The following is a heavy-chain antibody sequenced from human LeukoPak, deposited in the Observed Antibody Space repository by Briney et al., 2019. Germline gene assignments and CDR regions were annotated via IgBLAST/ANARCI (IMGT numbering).Heavy chain of an antibody. V-gene: IGHV4/OR15-8*01. CDR3: AAAPILRGEGGEHYKYGMDV. Sequence: SETLSLTCGVSVGSINSGNWWPWVRQSPGKGLEWIGEIHHNGTRNYNPSLKSRVPISADTFKNHFSLIVTSLTAADTAVYYCAAAPILRGEGGEHYKYGMDVWGQGTTVIVSS. CDR1: VGSINSGNW. CDR2: IHHNGTR. J-gene: IGHJ6*02. D-gene: IGHD2-2*02.